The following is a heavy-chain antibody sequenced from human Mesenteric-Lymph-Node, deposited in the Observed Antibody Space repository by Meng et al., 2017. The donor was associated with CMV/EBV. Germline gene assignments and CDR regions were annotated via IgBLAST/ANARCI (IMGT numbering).Heavy chain of an antibody. Sequence: SETLSLTCTVSGGSISSSSYYWGWIRQPPGKGLEWIGSIYYSGSTYYNPSLKSRVTISVDTSKNQFSLKLSSVTAADTAVYYCAESSIVRSTTYYLDYWGRGALVTVSS. J-gene: IGHJ4*02. CDR1: GGSISSSSYY. V-gene: IGHV4-39*07. CDR3: AESSIVRSTTYYLDY. D-gene: IGHD1-1*01. CDR2: IYYSGST.